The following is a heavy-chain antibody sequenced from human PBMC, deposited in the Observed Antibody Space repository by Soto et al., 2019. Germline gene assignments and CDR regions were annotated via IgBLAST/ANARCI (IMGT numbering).Heavy chain of an antibody. CDR1: GFSFSTHV. D-gene: IGHD4-17*01. Sequence: GWSLRLSCVASGFSFSTHVMSWVRQAPGKGLEWVSSISGSGGSTYYADSVKGRFTISTDKSKNTLFLVMNTLRADDTAVYYCAKGEWTTVTNFDSWGQGTLVTVSS. CDR3: AKGEWTTVTNFDS. J-gene: IGHJ4*02. V-gene: IGHV3-23*01. CDR2: ISGSGGST.